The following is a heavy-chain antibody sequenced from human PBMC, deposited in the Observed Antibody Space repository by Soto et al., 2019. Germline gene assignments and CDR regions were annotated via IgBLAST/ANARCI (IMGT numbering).Heavy chain of an antibody. CDR3: ARVGYDYVWGSYRPNFDY. Sequence: PSETLSLTCAVYGGSFSGYYWSWIRQPPGKGLEWIGEINHSGSTNYNPSLKSRVTISVDTSKNQFSLKLSSVTAADTAVYYCARVGYDYVWGSYRPNFDYWGQGTLVTVS. D-gene: IGHD3-16*02. J-gene: IGHJ4*02. CDR2: INHSGST. CDR1: GGSFSGYY. V-gene: IGHV4-34*01.